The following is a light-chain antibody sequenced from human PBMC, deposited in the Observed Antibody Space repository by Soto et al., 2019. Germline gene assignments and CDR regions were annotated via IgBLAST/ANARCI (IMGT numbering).Light chain of an antibody. CDR1: HSNIGGDT. CDR3: QSYDSSLSVL. CDR2: VTN. J-gene: IGLJ2*01. V-gene: IGLV1-40*01. Sequence: QSVLTQPPSASGTPGQRVTISCSGSHSNIGGDTINWYRQLPGMAPKLLIYVTNNRPSGVPDRFSGSNSGSSASLAITGLQAEDEGDYYCQSYDSSLSVLFGGGTKVTVL.